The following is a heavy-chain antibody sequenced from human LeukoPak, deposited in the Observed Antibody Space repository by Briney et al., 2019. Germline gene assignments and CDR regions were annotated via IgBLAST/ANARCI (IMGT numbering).Heavy chain of an antibody. D-gene: IGHD4/OR15-4a*01. CDR1: GFIFSSYG. J-gene: IGHJ4*02. CDR2: ISYDGSNK. CDR3: AKDRDYAFDY. V-gene: IGHV3-30*18. Sequence: GRSLRLSCAASGFIFSSYGMHWVRQAPGKGLEWVAVISYDGSNKYYADSVKGRFTISRDNSKNTLYLQMNSLRAEDTAVYYCAKDRDYAFDYWGQGTLVTVSS.